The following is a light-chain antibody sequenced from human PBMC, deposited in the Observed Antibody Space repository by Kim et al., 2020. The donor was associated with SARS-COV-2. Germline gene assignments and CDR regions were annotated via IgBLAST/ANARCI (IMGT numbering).Light chain of an antibody. CDR1: QGISNY. CDR2: TAS. CDR3: QKYNSATT. Sequence: DIQMTQSPSSLSASVGDRVTITCRASQGISNYLAWYQQKPGKVPKVLIYTASVLQSGVPSRFSGSGSGTDFTLTISSLQPEDVATYYCQKYNSATTFDQGTKVDIK. J-gene: IGKJ1*01. V-gene: IGKV1-27*01.